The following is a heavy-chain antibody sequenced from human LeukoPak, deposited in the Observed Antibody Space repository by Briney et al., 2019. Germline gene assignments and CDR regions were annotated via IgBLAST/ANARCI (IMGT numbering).Heavy chain of an antibody. J-gene: IGHJ5*02. CDR1: GFTFSSYE. CDR3: ARSIVVVVAATRISSFDP. Sequence: PGGSLRLSCAASGFTFSSYEMNWVRQAPGKGLEWVSYISSSGSTIYYADSVKGRFTISRDDAKNSLYLQMNSLRAEDTAVYYCARSIVVVVAATRISSFDPWGQGTLVTVSS. V-gene: IGHV3-48*03. CDR2: ISSSGSTI. D-gene: IGHD2-15*01.